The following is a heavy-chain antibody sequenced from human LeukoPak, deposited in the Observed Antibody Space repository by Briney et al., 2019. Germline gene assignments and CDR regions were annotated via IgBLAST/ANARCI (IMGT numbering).Heavy chain of an antibody. V-gene: IGHV4-59*08. CDR2: IYCSGST. D-gene: IGHD2-15*01. J-gene: IGHJ4*02. Sequence: PSETLSLTCTVSGGSISSYYWSWLRQPPGKGLEWVGYIYCSGSTNYNPSLKSPVTITVDSFKNQFSLKLSSVIAADTAVYYCARLSGGWWPYYFDYWGQGTLVTVSS. CDR3: ARLSGGWWPYYFDY. CDR1: GGSISSYY.